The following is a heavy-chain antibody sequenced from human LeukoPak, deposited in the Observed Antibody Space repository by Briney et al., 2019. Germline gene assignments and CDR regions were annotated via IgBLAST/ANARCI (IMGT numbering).Heavy chain of an antibody. CDR3: ARSGYCSGGSCSEYFQH. V-gene: IGHV1-69*13. Sequence: RGASVKVSCKASGGTFSSYAISWVRQAPGQGLEWMGGIIPIFGTANYAQKFQGRVTITADESTSTAYMELSSLRSEDTAVYYRARSGYCSGGSCSEYFQHWGQGTLVTVSS. CDR1: GGTFSSYA. CDR2: IIPIFGTA. D-gene: IGHD2-15*01. J-gene: IGHJ1*01.